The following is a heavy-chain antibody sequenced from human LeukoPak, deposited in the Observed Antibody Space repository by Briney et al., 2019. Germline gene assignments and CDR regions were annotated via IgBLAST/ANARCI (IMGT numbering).Heavy chain of an antibody. CDR2: IYTSGST. CDR1: GGSISSYY. J-gene: IGHJ4*02. D-gene: IGHD6-13*01. Sequence: SETLSLTCTVSGGSISSYYWSWIRQPAGKGLEWIGRIYTSGSTNYNPSLKSRVTMSVDTSKNQFSLKLSSVTAADTAVYYCARVTGYRIEDYFDYWGQGTLVTVSS. CDR3: ARVTGYRIEDYFDY. V-gene: IGHV4-4*07.